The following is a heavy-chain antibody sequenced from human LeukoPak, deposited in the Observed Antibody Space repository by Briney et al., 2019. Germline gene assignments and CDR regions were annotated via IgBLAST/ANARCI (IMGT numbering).Heavy chain of an antibody. CDR2: ISGSGSST. Sequence: GGSLRLSCAASGFTFSRYGMTWVRQAPGKGLEWVAAISGSGSSTSYADSVKGRFTISRDDSKETLYLQMNSLRAEDTAVYYCAKPGGYFLWGQGTLVTVSS. V-gene: IGHV3-23*01. CDR3: AKPGGYFL. J-gene: IGHJ4*02. CDR1: GFTFSRYG. D-gene: IGHD3-10*01.